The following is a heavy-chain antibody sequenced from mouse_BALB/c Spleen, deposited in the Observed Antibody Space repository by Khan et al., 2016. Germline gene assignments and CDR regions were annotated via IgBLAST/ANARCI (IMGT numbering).Heavy chain of an antibody. D-gene: IGHD1-1*01. CDR3: ASNTTRAMDY. Sequence: VQLQESGPEVVRPGVSVKISCKGSGYTFTDYAMHWVKQSHAKSLEWIGVISTYNGNTNYNQKFKGKATMTVDKSSSTAYMELARLTSEDSAIDDGASNTTRAMDYWGQGTSVTVSS. CDR2: ISTYNGNT. CDR1: GYTFTDYA. V-gene: IGHV1S137*01. J-gene: IGHJ4*01.